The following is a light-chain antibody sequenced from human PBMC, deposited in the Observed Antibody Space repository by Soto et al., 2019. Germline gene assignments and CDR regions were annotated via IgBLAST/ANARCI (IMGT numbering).Light chain of an antibody. V-gene: IGKV3D-11*01. CDR2: LAS. Sequence: SAITLSSFPAYRVPLSCRASQAVNTYLDWYQHKPGQAPRLLIYLASSRAAGVPARFSGSGSGTDFTLTISDVEPEDFALYYCHQRQSLPLTFGEGTKVDIK. CDR1: QAVNTY. CDR3: HQRQSLPLT. J-gene: IGKJ4*01.